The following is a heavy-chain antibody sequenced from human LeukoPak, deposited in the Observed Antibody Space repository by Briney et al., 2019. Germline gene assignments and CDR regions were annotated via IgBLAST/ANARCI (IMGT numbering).Heavy chain of an antibody. D-gene: IGHD2-2*01. CDR3: ASTALGYCTTSSCPDY. CDR2: VSHSGST. CDR1: GYFISSGYY. J-gene: IGHJ4*02. Sequence: SESLSLTCAVSGYFISSGYYWGWIRQPPGKGLEWIGGVSHSGSTFYTPSLKSRVTISVDPSRNQFSLKLSSLTAADTAVYYCASTALGYCTTSSCPDYWGPGTLVTVSS. V-gene: IGHV4-38-2*01.